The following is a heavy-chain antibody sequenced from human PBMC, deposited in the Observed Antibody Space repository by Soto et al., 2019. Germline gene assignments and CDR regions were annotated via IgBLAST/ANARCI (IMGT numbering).Heavy chain of an antibody. Sequence: ASVKVSCKASCYTLTSYGISWVRQAPGQGLEWMGWISAYNGNTNYAQKLQGRVTMTTDTSTSTAYMELRSLRSDDTAVYYCARGRQAAAGLPDAFDIWGQGTMVTVSS. CDR1: CYTLTSYG. CDR3: ARGRQAAAGLPDAFDI. J-gene: IGHJ3*02. CDR2: ISAYNGNT. D-gene: IGHD6-13*01. V-gene: IGHV1-18*01.